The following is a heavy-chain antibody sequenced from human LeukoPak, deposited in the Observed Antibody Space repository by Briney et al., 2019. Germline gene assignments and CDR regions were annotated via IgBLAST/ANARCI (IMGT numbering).Heavy chain of an antibody. V-gene: IGHV1-69*04. CDR3: ARGLIVAAKTSYYYYGMDV. J-gene: IGHJ6*02. D-gene: IGHD5-12*01. CDR1: GGTFSSYP. Sequence: GASVKVSCKASGGTFSSYPISWVRQAPGQGLEWMGRIIPILGIANDAQKFQGRVTITADKPTSTAYMELSSLRSEDTAVYYCARGLIVAAKTSYYYYGMDVWGQGTTVTVSS. CDR2: IIPILGIA.